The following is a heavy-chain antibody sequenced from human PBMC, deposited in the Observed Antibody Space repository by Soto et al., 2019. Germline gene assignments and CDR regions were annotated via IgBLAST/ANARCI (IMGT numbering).Heavy chain of an antibody. J-gene: IGHJ4*02. CDR2: IYYSGST. V-gene: IGHV4-39*01. D-gene: IGHD6-6*01. CDR3: ARDDSSSSAGSLDY. Sequence: QLQLQESGPGLVKPSETLSLTCTVSGGSISSSSYYWGWIRQPPGKGLEWIGSIYYSGSTYYNPSLKSRVTISVGTSKNQFSLKLSSVTAADTAVYYCARDDSSSSAGSLDYWGQGTLVTVSS. CDR1: GGSISSSSYY.